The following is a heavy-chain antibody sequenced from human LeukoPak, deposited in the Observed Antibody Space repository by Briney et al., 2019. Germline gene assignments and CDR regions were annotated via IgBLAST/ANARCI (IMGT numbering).Heavy chain of an antibody. CDR3: ARDLMDTAMVRGVGY. Sequence: GGSLGLSCAASGFTFSSYAMSWVRQAPGKGLEWVSAISGSGGSTYYADSVKGRFTISRDNSKNSLYLQMNSLRAEDTAVYYCARDLMDTAMVRGVGYWGQGTLVTVSS. J-gene: IGHJ4*02. D-gene: IGHD5-18*01. CDR2: ISGSGGST. CDR1: GFTFSSYA. V-gene: IGHV3-23*01.